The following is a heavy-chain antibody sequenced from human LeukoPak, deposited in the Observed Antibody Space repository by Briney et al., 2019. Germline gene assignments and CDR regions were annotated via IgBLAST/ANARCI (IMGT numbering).Heavy chain of an antibody. D-gene: IGHD3-3*01. Sequence: SETLSLTCTVSGGSLSSSYWSWIRQPPGKGLEWIGYIYYTGSTNYNPSLKSRVTISVDTSKNQFSLKRSSVTAADTAVYYCAREVIRSDAFDIWGQGTMVTVSS. CDR2: IYYTGST. J-gene: IGHJ3*02. CDR1: GGSLSSSY. CDR3: AREVIRSDAFDI. V-gene: IGHV4-59*12.